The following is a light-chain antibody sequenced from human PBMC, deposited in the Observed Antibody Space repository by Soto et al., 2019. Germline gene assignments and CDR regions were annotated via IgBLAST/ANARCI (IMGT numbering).Light chain of an antibody. Sequence: QSVLTQPPSVSGAPGQRVTISCTGSSSNIGAGYDVHWYQQLPGTAPKLLIYANSNRPSGVPDRFSGSRSGTSASLAITGLQAEDEGDYYCQPYDTSLSGWVFGGGTKLTVL. V-gene: IGLV1-40*01. J-gene: IGLJ3*02. CDR2: ANS. CDR3: QPYDTSLSGWV. CDR1: SSNIGAGYD.